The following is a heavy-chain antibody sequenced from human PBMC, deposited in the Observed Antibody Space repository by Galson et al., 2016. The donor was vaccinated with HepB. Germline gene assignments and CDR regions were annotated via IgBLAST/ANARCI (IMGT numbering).Heavy chain of an antibody. V-gene: IGHV1-69*02. D-gene: IGHD3-16*01. CDR2: VIPSIDKT. CDR1: GGTFNSYT. J-gene: IGHJ3*01. Sequence: SVKVSCKASGGTFNSYTIRWVRQAPGQGPEWMGRVIPSIDKTDYAQRFEGRLTITADKCTTTTHLQLNSLTSDDTAMYYCANPTKVWRSDVVDVWGQGTTVTVSS. CDR3: ANPTKVWRSDVVDV.